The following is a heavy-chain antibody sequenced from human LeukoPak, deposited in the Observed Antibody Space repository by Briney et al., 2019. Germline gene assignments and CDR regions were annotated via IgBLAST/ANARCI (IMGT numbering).Heavy chain of an antibody. CDR1: GFTFSSYG. V-gene: IGHV3-30*18. CDR3: AKDGVDIVVVPAAINYYYYMDV. CDR2: ISYDGSNK. D-gene: IGHD2-2*02. J-gene: IGHJ6*03. Sequence: GRSLRLSCAAPGFTFSSYGMHWVRQAPGKGLEWVAVISYDGSNKYYADSVKGRFTISRDNSKNTLYLQMNSLRAEDTAVYYCAKDGVDIVVVPAAINYYYYMDVWGKGTTVTVSS.